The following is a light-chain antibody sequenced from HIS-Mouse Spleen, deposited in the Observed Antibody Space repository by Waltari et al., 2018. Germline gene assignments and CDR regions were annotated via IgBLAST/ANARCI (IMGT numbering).Light chain of an antibody. V-gene: IGLV3-21*03. Sequence: SYVLTQPPSVSVAPGKTARITCGGNNIGSKSVHWYQQKPGQAPVLVVYDASDRPSGGPAGFSGSNTGNTATLTISRVEAGDEADYYGQVWDSSSDHVVFGGGTKLTVL. J-gene: IGLJ2*01. CDR3: QVWDSSSDHVV. CDR1: NIGSKS. CDR2: DAS.